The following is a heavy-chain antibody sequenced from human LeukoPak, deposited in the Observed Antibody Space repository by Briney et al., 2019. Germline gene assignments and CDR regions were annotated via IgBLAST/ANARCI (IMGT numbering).Heavy chain of an antibody. CDR2: IGSSGSTI. V-gene: IGHV3-48*03. Sequence: PGGSLRLSCAASGFTFSSYEMNWVRQAPGKGLEWVSYIGSSGSTIYYADSVKGRFTISRDNAQNSLYLQMNSLRAEDTAVYYCARVLITGVDYWGQGTLVTVSS. D-gene: IGHD7-27*01. J-gene: IGHJ4*02. CDR1: GFTFSSYE. CDR3: ARVLITGVDY.